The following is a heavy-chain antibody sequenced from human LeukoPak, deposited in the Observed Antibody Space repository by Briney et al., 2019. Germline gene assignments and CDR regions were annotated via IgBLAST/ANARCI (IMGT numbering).Heavy chain of an antibody. V-gene: IGHV3-21*01. D-gene: IGHD5-18*01. CDR1: GFTFSSYS. CDR3: ARELGGGLVYSYGYGFDY. J-gene: IGHJ4*02. Sequence: PGGSLRLSCAASGFTFSSYSMNWVRQAPGKGLEWVSSISSSSSYIYYADSVKGRFTISRDNAKNSLYLQMNSLRAEDTAVYYCARELGGGLVYSYGYGFDYWGQGTLVTVSS. CDR2: ISSSSSYI.